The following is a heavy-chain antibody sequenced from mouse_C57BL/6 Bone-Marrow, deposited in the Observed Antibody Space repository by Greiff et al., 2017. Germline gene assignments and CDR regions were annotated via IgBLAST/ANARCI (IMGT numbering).Heavy chain of an antibody. J-gene: IGHJ4*01. Sequence: DVQLVESGGGLVQPKGSLKLSCAASGFSFNTYAMNWVRQAPGKGLEWVARIRRKSNNYATYYADSVKDRFTISRDDSESMLYLQMNNLKTEDTAMYYCGGLGLRLRGGAMDDWGQGTSVTVSS. V-gene: IGHV10-1*01. CDR1: GFSFNTYA. CDR3: GGLGLRLRGGAMDD. CDR2: IRRKSNNYAT. D-gene: IGHD3-2*02.